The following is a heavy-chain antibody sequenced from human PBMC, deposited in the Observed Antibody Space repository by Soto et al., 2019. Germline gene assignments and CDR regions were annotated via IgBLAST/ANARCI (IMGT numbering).Heavy chain of an antibody. CDR2: IKKDGSEK. CDR1: GFTLSSFW. V-gene: IGHV3-7*03. J-gene: IGHJ6*02. CDR3: ARGHYGLDV. Sequence: GGSLRLSCAASGFTLSSFWMSWVRQAPGKGLEWVANIKKDGSEKYYVDSVKGRFTISGDNTKNLLYLQMNSLRAEDTAVYYCARGHYGLDVWGQGTTVTVSS.